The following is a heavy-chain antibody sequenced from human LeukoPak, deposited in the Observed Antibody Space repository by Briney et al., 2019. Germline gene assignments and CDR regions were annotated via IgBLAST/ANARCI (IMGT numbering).Heavy chain of an antibody. V-gene: IGHV3-7*01. CDR1: GFTLSSYW. CDR3: ARYATSSGSRWLEP. Sequence: GGSLRLSCAASGFTLSSYWMSWVRQAPGRGLEWVAHIKQDGSDKYYVDSVKGRFTISRDNAKNSLYLQMNSLRAEDTAVYYCARYATSSGSRWLEPWGQGTLVTVSS. D-gene: IGHD6-19*01. CDR2: IKQDGSDK. J-gene: IGHJ5*02.